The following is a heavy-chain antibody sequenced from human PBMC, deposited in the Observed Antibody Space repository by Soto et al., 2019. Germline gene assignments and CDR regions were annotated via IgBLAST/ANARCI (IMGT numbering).Heavy chain of an antibody. CDR1: GYTYTSYG. CDR3: ARDAALAVAGH. D-gene: IGHD6-19*01. J-gene: IGHJ4*02. Sequence: ASVTVSCQASGYTYTSYGISWVRQAPGQGLEWMGWISAYNGNTNYAQKLQGRVTMTTDTSASTAYMELRSLRSDDTAVYYCARDAALAVAGHWGQGTLVTVSS. CDR2: ISAYNGNT. V-gene: IGHV1-18*01.